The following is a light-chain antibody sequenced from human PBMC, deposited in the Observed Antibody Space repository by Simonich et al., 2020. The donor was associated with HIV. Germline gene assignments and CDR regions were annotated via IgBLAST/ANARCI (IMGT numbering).Light chain of an antibody. CDR2: EVN. J-gene: IGLJ2*01. Sequence: QSALTQPASVSGSPGQSITISCTGTSSDVGSYNLVSWYQQHPGKAPQLIIYEVNKRPSGVPDRFSGSKSDNTASLTVSGLQAEDEANYYCSSYAGSNTVVFGGGTKLTVL. V-gene: IGLV2-14*02. CDR3: SSYAGSNTVV. CDR1: SSDVGSYNL.